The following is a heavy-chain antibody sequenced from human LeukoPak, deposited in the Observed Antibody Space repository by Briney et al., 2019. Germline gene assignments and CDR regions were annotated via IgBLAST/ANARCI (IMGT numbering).Heavy chain of an antibody. D-gene: IGHD3-22*01. CDR1: GGSISSYY. CDR2: IYYSGTT. CDR3: AREDRRYFDY. Sequence: SETLSLTCTVSGGSISSYYWSWIRQPPGKGLEWIGYIYYSGTTNYNPSLKSRVTISVDTSKNQFSLKLSSVTAADTAVYYCAREDRRYFDYWGQGTLVTVSS. J-gene: IGHJ4*02. V-gene: IGHV4-59*01.